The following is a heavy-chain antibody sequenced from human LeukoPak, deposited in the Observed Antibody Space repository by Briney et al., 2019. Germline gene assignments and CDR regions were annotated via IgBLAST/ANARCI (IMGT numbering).Heavy chain of an antibody. J-gene: IGHJ4*02. CDR1: GGSISSHY. CDR3: ARGHYIWGTYRQYFDY. CDR2: MYYRGST. V-gene: IGHV4-59*11. Sequence: SETLSLTCTVSGGSISSHYWNWIRQPPGKGLEWVGYMYYRGSTSYNPSLMSRVTISVDTSKYQFSLKLSSVTAADTAVYYCARGHYIWGTYRQYFDYWGQGTLVTVSS. D-gene: IGHD3-16*02.